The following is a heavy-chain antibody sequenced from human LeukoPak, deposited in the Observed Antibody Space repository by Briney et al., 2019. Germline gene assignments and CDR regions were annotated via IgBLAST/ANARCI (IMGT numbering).Heavy chain of an antibody. D-gene: IGHD4/OR15-4a*01. CDR2: IYPGDSDT. CDR3: ARPEYGACDY. CDR1: GYTFTSYW. J-gene: IGHJ4*02. V-gene: IGHV5-51*01. Sequence: GESLKISCQSSGYTFTSYWIGWVRQMPGKGLQWMGIIYPGDSDTTYSPSFQGQVTISVDKSISTSYLQWGSLEASDTAMYYCARPEYGACDYWGQGTLVTVSS.